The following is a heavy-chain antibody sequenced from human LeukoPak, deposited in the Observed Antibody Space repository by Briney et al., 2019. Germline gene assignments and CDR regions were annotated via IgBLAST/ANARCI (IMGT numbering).Heavy chain of an antibody. D-gene: IGHD5-12*01. V-gene: IGHV4-4*07. CDR3: ASRGWLRRGYYFDY. J-gene: IGHJ4*02. CDR1: GGSISSYY. CDR2: IYTSGST. Sequence: SETLSLTCTVSGGSISSYYWSWIRQPPGKGLEWIGRIYTSGSTNYNPSLKSRVTMSVDTSKNQFSLKLSSVTAADTAVYYCASRGWLRRGYYFDYWGQGTLVTVSS.